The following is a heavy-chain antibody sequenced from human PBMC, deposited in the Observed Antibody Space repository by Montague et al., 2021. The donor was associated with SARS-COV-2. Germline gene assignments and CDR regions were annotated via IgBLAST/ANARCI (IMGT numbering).Heavy chain of an antibody. CDR2: LYTSGST. J-gene: IGHJ6*02. Sequence: SETLSLTCTVPGASVRTYYWSWTRQSAGKKLEWIGRLYTSGSTYYNPSLKSRVTMSLDTSKNLFPLNLSSMTAADTAVYYCARDGADYSFAYYHEMDVWGQGIAVTVSS. CDR1: GASVRTYY. D-gene: IGHD5-12*01. V-gene: IGHV4-4*07. CDR3: ARDGADYSFAYYHEMDV.